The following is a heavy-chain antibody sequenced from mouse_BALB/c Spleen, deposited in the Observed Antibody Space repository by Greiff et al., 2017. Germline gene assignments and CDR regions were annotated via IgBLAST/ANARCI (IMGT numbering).Heavy chain of an antibody. CDR1: GFTFSSYA. V-gene: IGHV5-6-5*01. CDR3: ARGLYYYGSSHYYAMDY. J-gene: IGHJ4*01. Sequence: EVQRVESGGGLVKPGGSLKLSCAASGFTFSSYAMSWVRQTPEKRLEWVASISSGGSTYYPDSVKGRFTISRDNARNILYLQMSSLRSEDTAMYYCARGLYYYGSSHYYAMDYWGQGTSVTVSS. CDR2: ISSGGST. D-gene: IGHD1-1*01.